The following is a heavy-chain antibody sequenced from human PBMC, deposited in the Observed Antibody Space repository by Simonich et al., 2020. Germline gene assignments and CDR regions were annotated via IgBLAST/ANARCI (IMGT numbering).Heavy chain of an antibody. V-gene: IGHV4-59*05. CDR3: ARHYYDSSGYFDY. J-gene: IGHJ4*02. Sequence: QVQLQESGPGLVKPSETLSLTCTVSGGSISSYYWSWIRQPPGKGLEWIGSHYYSGSTYYNPSLKRRVTIAVDTSKNQFSLKLSSVTAADTAVYYCARHYYDSSGYFDYWGQGTLVTVSS. CDR2: HYYSGST. D-gene: IGHD3-22*01. CDR1: GGSISSYY.